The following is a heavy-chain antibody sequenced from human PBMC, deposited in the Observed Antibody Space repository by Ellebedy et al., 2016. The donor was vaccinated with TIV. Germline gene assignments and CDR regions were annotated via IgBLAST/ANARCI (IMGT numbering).Heavy chain of an antibody. CDR1: GFTFSSYA. CDR3: AKDDSGYDILTGYYGSAFDV. Sequence: GGSLRLXXEASGFTFSSYAMSWLRQAPGKGLEWVSSISGSGDRTYYADSMKGRFTISRDNSKNTLYLQMNSLRADDTALYFCAKDDSGYDILTGYYGSAFDVWGQGTVVTVSS. D-gene: IGHD3-9*01. CDR2: ISGSGDRT. V-gene: IGHV3-23*01. J-gene: IGHJ3*01.